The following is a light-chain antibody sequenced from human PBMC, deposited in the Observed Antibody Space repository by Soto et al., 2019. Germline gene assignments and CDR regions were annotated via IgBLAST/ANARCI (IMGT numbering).Light chain of an antibody. CDR2: GAS. CDR1: QSVGGN. CDR3: QENNDWRFT. Sequence: ELVMTQSPATLSVSPGERATLSCRASQSVGGNLAWYQQRPGQAPRLLIYGASTRATGIPARFSGSGSGTEFTLTISSLQSEDFAVYYCQENNDWRFTFGPGTKVDIK. J-gene: IGKJ3*01. V-gene: IGKV3-15*01.